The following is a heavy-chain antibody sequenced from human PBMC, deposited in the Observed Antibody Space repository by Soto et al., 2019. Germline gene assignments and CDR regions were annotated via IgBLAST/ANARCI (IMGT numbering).Heavy chain of an antibody. CDR1: GYSFTSYW. D-gene: IGHD4-4*01. J-gene: IGHJ6*02. CDR2: IDPSDSYT. CDR3: ARTTVTTVGYYYYYGMDV. Sequence: GESLKISCKGSGYSFTSYWISWVRQMPGKGLEWMGRIDPSDSYTNYSPSFQGHVTISADKSISTAYLQWSSLKASDTAMYYCARTTVTTVGYYYYYGMDVWGQGTTVTV. V-gene: IGHV5-10-1*01.